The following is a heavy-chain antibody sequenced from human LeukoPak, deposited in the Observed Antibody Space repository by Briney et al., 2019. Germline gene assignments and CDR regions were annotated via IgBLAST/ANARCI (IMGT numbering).Heavy chain of an antibody. CDR2: ISAYNGNT. Sequence: ASVKVSCKASGYTFTSYGISWVRQATGQGLEWMGWISAYNGNTNYAQKLQGRVTMTTDTSTSTAYMEPTSPRSEDPAVYYCARSSGSFGVVTFDYWGQGTLVTVSS. CDR3: ARSSGSFGVVTFDY. J-gene: IGHJ4*02. V-gene: IGHV1-18*01. CDR1: GYTFTSYG. D-gene: IGHD3-3*02.